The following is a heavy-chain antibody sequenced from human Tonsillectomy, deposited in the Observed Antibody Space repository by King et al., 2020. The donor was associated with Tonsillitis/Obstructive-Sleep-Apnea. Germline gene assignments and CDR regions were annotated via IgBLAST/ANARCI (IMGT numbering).Heavy chain of an antibody. D-gene: IGHD6-6*01. Sequence: VQLVESGGGVVQPGRSLRLSCATSGFTFSSFGLHWVRPAPGKGLEWVAVIWYDGSHKYYADSVKGRFNISRDNSMNTVYLEMDSLRAEDTAVYYCARDWWVNSRSRIFPLDYWGQGTLVTVSS. CDR3: ARDWWVNSRSRIFPLDY. V-gene: IGHV3-33*01. J-gene: IGHJ4*02. CDR1: GFTFSSFG. CDR2: IWYDGSHK.